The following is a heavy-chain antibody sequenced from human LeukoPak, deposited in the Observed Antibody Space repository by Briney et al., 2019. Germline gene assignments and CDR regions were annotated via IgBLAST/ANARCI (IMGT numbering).Heavy chain of an antibody. CDR1: GYSISSGYY. D-gene: IGHD5-18*01. V-gene: IGHV4-38-2*01. CDR3: ARWRIQLWSRNYYYLYLDV. Sequence: SETLSLTCAVSGYSISSGYYWGWIRQPPGEGLEWIGSIYHSGSTYYNPSLKSRVTISVDTFKNQFSLKLSSVTAADTAVYYCARWRIQLWSRNYYYLYLDVLGKGTTVTVSS. CDR2: IYHSGST. J-gene: IGHJ6*03.